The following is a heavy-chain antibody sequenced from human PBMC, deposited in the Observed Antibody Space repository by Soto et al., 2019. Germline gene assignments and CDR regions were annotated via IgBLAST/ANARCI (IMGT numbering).Heavy chain of an antibody. CDR3: ARLLYDSSGYLDY. CDR2: IYYSGST. Sequence: PSETLSLTCTVSGGSISSYYWSWIRQPPGKGLEWIGYIYYSGSTNYNPSLKSRVTISVDTSKNQFSLKLSSVTAADTAVYYCARLLYDSSGYLDYWGQGTLVTVSS. CDR1: GGSISSYY. V-gene: IGHV4-59*08. J-gene: IGHJ4*02. D-gene: IGHD3-22*01.